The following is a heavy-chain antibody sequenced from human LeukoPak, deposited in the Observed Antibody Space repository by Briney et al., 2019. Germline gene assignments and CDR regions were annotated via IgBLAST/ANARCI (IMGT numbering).Heavy chain of an antibody. D-gene: IGHD5-18*01. CDR1: GGSFSGYY. CDR3: ARDSGYSYGYGLVWFDP. J-gene: IGHJ5*02. CDR2: INRSGST. Sequence: SETLSLTCAVYGGSFSGYYWSWIRQPPGKGLEWIGEINRSGSTNYNPSLKSRVTISVDTSKNQFSLKLTSVTAADTAVYYCARDSGYSYGYGLVWFDPWGQGTLVTVSS. V-gene: IGHV4-34*01.